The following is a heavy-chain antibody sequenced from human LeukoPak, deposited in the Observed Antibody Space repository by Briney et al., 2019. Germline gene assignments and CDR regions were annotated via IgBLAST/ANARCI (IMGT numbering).Heavy chain of an antibody. CDR2: MNPNSGNT. V-gene: IGHV1-8*01. CDR3: AREGSSWTVDY. D-gene: IGHD6-13*01. CDR1: GYTFTSYD. Sequence: ASVKVSCKASGYTFTSYDINWVRQATGQGLEWMGWMNPNSGNTGYAQKFQGRVTMTTDTSTSTAYMELRSLRSDDTAVYYCAREGSSWTVDYWGQGTLVTVSS. J-gene: IGHJ4*02.